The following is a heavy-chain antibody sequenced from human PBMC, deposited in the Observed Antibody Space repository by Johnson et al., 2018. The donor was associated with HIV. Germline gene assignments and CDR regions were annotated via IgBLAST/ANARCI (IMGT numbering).Heavy chain of an antibody. CDR3: ARDRAEAYYYDSSGRKSGFDI. Sequence: QVQLVESGGGLVQPGGSLRLSCGASQFTFSGCYMNYVRQAPGKGLEWVAVISYDGSNKYYADSVKGRFTISRDNSKNTLYLQMNSLRAEDTAVYYCARDRAEAYYYDSSGRKSGFDIWGQGTMVTVSS. V-gene: IGHV3-30*04. CDR2: ISYDGSNK. D-gene: IGHD3-22*01. J-gene: IGHJ3*02. CDR1: QFTFSGCY.